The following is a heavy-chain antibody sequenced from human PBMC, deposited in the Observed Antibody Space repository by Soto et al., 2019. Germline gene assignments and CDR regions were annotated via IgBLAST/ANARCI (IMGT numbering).Heavy chain of an antibody. J-gene: IGHJ5*02. CDR1: GGSISSYY. D-gene: IGHD6-19*01. V-gene: IGHV4-59*01. CDR3: ARGRHPSSGWYPNWFDP. CDR2: IYYSGST. Sequence: SETLSLTCTVSGGSISSYYWSWIRQPPGKGLEWIGYIYYSGSTNYNPSLKSRVTISVDTSKNQFSLKLSSVTAADTAVYYCARGRHPSSGWYPNWFDPWGQGTLVTVSS.